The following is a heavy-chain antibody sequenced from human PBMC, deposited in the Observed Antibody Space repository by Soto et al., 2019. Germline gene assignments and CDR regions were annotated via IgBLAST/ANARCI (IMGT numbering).Heavy chain of an antibody. V-gene: IGHV4-30-2*01. J-gene: IGHJ3*02. CDR3: ARGDAFDI. CDR1: GGSISSGGYS. CDR2: IYHSGST. Sequence: SETLSLTCAVSGGSISSGGYSWSWIRQPPGKGLEWIGYIYHSGSTYYNPSLKSRVTISVDRSKNQFSLKLSSVTAADTAVYYCARGDAFDIWGQGTMVTVSS.